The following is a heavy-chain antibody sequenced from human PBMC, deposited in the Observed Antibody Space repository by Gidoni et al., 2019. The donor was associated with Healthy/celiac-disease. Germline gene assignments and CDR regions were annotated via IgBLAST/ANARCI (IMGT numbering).Heavy chain of an antibody. CDR1: GYTFTSYA. CDR3: ARGLTGLLFLSSFGY. V-gene: IGHV1-3*01. CDR2: INAGNGNT. Sequence: QVQLVQSGAEVKKPGASVKVSCKASGYTFTSYAMHWVRQAPGQRLEWMGWINAGNGNTKYSQKFQGRVTITSDTSASTAYMELSSLRSEDTAVYYCARGLTGLLFLSSFGYWGQGTLVTVSS. D-gene: IGHD2-21*02. J-gene: IGHJ4*02.